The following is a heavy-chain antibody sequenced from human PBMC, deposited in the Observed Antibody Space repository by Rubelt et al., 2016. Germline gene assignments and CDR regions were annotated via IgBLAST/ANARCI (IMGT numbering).Heavy chain of an antibody. Sequence: WIGEINHSGSTNYNPSLKSRVTISVDTSKNQFSLKLGSVTAADTAVYYCARGETGDYWGQGTLVTVSP. J-gene: IGHJ4*02. V-gene: IGHV4-34*01. CDR2: INHSGST. CDR3: ARGETGDY.